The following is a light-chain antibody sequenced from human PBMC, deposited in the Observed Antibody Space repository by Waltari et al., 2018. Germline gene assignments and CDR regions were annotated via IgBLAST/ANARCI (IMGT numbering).Light chain of an antibody. V-gene: IGKV1-17*01. CDR2: GTS. CDR1: QGFSTY. J-gene: IGKJ1*01. CDR3: LQYNSHPWT. Sequence: DIQMTQSPSSLSASAGDTVTITCRASQGFSTYLNWYQQKPGKPPKRLIYGTSNLESGVPSRFSGSGSGTDFTLTISSLQPEDFATYYCLQYNSHPWTFGQGTKLEIK.